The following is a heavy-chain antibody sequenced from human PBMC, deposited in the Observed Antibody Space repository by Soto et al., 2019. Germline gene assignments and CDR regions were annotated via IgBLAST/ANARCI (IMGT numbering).Heavy chain of an antibody. J-gene: IGHJ3*02. Sequence: GGSLRLSCAASGFTVSSNYMSWVRQAPGKGLEWVSVIYSGGSTYYADSVKGRFTISRDNSKNTLYLQMNSLRAEDTAVYYCARGRVAVAGFISDAFDIWGQGTMVTVSS. D-gene: IGHD6-19*01. CDR2: IYSGGST. CDR1: GFTVSSNY. V-gene: IGHV3-66*01. CDR3: ARGRVAVAGFISDAFDI.